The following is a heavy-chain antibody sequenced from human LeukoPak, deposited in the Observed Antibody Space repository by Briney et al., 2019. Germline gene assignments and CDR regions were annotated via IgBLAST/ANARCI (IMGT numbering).Heavy chain of an antibody. CDR2: MNPNSGNT. J-gene: IGHJ6*02. D-gene: IGHD1-26*01. V-gene: IGHV1-8*01. Sequence: ASVKVSCKASGYTFTSYDIYWVRQATGQGLEWMGWMNPNSGNTGYAQKFQGRVTMTRNTSISTAYMELSSLRAEDTAVYYWARDPSWERGDYYGMDVWGQGTTVTVSS. CDR1: GYTFTSYD. CDR3: ARDPSWERGDYYGMDV.